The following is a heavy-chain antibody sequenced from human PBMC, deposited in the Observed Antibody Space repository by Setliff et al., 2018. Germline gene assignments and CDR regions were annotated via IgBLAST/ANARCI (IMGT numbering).Heavy chain of an antibody. CDR2: IYYSGTA. Sequence: PSETLSLTCTISGDSISDISYYWGFIRQSPGKGPEWIGSIYYSGTAYYNPFLESRVTMFVDTSKNQFSLKLSSVTAADTAVYYCARFYGDYQFDYWGQGTLVTVSS. J-gene: IGHJ4*02. CDR3: ARFYGDYQFDY. D-gene: IGHD4-17*01. V-gene: IGHV4-39*01. CDR1: GDSISDISYY.